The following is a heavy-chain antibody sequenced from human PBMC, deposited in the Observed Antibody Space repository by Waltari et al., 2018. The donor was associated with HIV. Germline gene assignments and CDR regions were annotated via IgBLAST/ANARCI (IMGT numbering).Heavy chain of an antibody. CDR2: TYYSGGT. D-gene: IGHD3-22*01. CDR3: ARHPMDYYDSSGYYHWYFDL. J-gene: IGHJ2*01. CDR1: GGSISSSSYY. Sequence: QLQLQESGPGLVKPSETLSLTCTVSGGSISSSSYYWGWIRQPPGKGLGWIGSTYYSGGTASNQALKSRVPISVDTSKTQFSLKLSSVTAADTAVYYCARHPMDYYDSSGYYHWYFDLWGRGTLVTVSS. V-gene: IGHV4-39*01.